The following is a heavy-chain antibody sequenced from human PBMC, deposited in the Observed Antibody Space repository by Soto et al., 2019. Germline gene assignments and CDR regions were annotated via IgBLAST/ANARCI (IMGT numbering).Heavy chain of an antibody. J-gene: IGHJ1*01. D-gene: IGHD4-17*01. Sequence: LSLPCAASGFTFSSYSMNWVRQAPGKGLEWVSSISSSSSYIYYADSVKGRFTISRDNAKNSLYLQMNSLRAEDTAVYYCASDMNDYGDYVYFQHWGQGTLVTVSS. CDR2: ISSSSSYI. CDR1: GFTFSSYS. V-gene: IGHV3-21*01. CDR3: ASDMNDYGDYVYFQH.